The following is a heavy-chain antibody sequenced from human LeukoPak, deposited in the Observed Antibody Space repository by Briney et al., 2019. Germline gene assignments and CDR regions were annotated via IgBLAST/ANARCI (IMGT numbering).Heavy chain of an antibody. Sequence: PSETLSLTCAVYGGSFSGYYWSWIRQPPGKGLEWIGEINHNGSTNYNPSLKSRVTISVDTSKNQFSLKLSSVTAADTAVYYCARVVGSGYYFDYWGQGTLVTVSS. CDR2: INHNGST. D-gene: IGHD3-3*01. J-gene: IGHJ4*02. V-gene: IGHV4-34*01. CDR1: GGSFSGYY. CDR3: ARVVGSGYYFDY.